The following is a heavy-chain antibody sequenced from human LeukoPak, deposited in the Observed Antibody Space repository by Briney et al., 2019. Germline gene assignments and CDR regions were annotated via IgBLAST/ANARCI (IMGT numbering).Heavy chain of an antibody. CDR3: AKLGSGGYFDY. D-gene: IGHD3-10*01. CDR1: GFTFSSYG. Sequence: GGSLRLSCAASGFTFSSYGMYWVRQAPGKGLEWVAFIQYDGSNKYYAESVKGRFTISRDNSKNTVYLQMNSLRAGDTAVYYCAKLGSGGYFDYWGQGTLVTVSS. J-gene: IGHJ4*02. CDR2: IQYDGSNK. V-gene: IGHV3-30*02.